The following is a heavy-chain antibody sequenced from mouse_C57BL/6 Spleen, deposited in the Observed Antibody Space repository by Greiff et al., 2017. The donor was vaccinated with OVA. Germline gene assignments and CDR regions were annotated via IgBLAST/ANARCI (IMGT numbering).Heavy chain of an antibody. CDR1: GFNIKDYY. D-gene: IGHD2-1*01. CDR3: TTGYYYGNCYAMDY. J-gene: IGHJ4*01. CDR2: IDPEDGDT. V-gene: IGHV14-1*01. Sequence: EVMLVESGAELVRPGASVKLSCTASGFNIKDYYMHWVKQRPEQGLEWIGRIDPEDGDTEYASKFQGKATMTADTSSNTAYLQLSSLTSEDTAVYYCTTGYYYGNCYAMDYWGQGTSVTVSS.